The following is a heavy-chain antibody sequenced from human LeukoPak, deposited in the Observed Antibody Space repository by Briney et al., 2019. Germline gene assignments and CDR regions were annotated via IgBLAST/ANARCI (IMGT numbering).Heavy chain of an antibody. Sequence: SETLSLTCTVSGGSISSYYWSWIRQPPGKGLEWIGYIYYSGSTYYNPSLKSRVTISVDTSKNQFSLKLSSVTAADTAVYYCASSSGWFDPWGQGTLVTVSS. CDR1: GGSISSYY. V-gene: IGHV4-59*08. J-gene: IGHJ5*02. CDR2: IYYSGST. CDR3: ASSSGWFDP.